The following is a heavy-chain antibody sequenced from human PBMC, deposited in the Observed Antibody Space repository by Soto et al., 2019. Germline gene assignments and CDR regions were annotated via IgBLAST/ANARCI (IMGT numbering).Heavy chain of an antibody. Sequence: ASVKVYCKASGYSFTSYHIHWVRQTPGQGLEWMGIINPSGGSTSYVQKFQGRVTMTRDTSTSTVYMEVTSLRSEDTAVYYCAREWGDGYKKSLDYWGQGTQVTVSS. V-gene: IGHV1-46*01. D-gene: IGHD5-12*01. CDR2: INPSGGST. CDR3: AREWGDGYKKSLDY. J-gene: IGHJ4*02. CDR1: GYSFTSYH.